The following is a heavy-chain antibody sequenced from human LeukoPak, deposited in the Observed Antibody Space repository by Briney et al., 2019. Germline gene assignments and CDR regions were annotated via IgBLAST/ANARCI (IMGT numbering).Heavy chain of an antibody. J-gene: IGHJ4*02. Sequence: GGSLRLSCAASGFTFSNYAMSWVRQAPGRGLEWVSAISGSGGSTYYADSVKRRFTISRDNSQNTLHLQMNSLRAEDTAVYHCARQLGYCSDGSCYFDSWGQGTLVTVSS. CDR1: GFTFSNYA. D-gene: IGHD2-15*01. CDR3: ARQLGYCSDGSCYFDS. V-gene: IGHV3-23*01. CDR2: ISGSGGST.